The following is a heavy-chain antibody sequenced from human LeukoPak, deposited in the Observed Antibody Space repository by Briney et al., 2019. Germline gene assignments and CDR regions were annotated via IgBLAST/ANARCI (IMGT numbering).Heavy chain of an antibody. CDR3: ARDIPKNGGWFDP. J-gene: IGHJ5*02. D-gene: IGHD2-8*01. CDR2: IIPIFGTA. Sequence: GASVKVSCKASGGTFSSYAISWVRQAPGQGLEWMGGIIPIFGTANYAQKFQGRVTITADESTSTAYMELSSLRSEDTAVYYCARDIPKNGGWFDPWGQGTLVTVSS. V-gene: IGHV1-69*13. CDR1: GGTFSSYA.